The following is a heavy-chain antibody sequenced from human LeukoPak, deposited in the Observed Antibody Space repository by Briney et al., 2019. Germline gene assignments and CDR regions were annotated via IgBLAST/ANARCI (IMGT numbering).Heavy chain of an antibody. J-gene: IGHJ4*02. CDR1: GFTFSSYS. Sequence: GGSLRLSCAASGFTFSSYSMNWVRQAPGKGLEWVSSISSSSSYIYYADSVKGRFTISRDNAKNSLYLQTNSLRAEDTAVYCCARGGAAAGTQEFDYWGQGTLVTVSS. D-gene: IGHD6-13*01. V-gene: IGHV3-21*01. CDR3: ARGGAAAGTQEFDY. CDR2: ISSSSSYI.